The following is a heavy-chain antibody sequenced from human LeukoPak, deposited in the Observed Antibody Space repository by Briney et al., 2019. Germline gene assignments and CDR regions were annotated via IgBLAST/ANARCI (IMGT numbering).Heavy chain of an antibody. Sequence: SGTLSVTCRVSVDSVRGYYGSWIQQPPGTGVPRIGDIYCTGSTTYNPSRKSRVTIKIEKSKSRFFLKLSSMTAADTDVYYCAGDVTGARYYYMDVWGKGTTVSVTS. CDR1: VDSVRGYY. CDR3: AGDVTGARYYYMDV. CDR2: IYCTGST. V-gene: IGHV4-59*02. J-gene: IGHJ6*03. D-gene: IGHD1-7*01.